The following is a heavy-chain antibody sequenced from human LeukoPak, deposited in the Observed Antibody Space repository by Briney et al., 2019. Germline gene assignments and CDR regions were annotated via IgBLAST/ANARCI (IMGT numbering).Heavy chain of an antibody. CDR2: IYYSGST. V-gene: IGHV4-39*07. J-gene: IGHJ6*02. D-gene: IGHD4-17*01. Sequence: SETLSLTCTVSGGSISGSSYYWGWIRQPPGKGLEWIGSIYYSGSTYYNPSLKSRVTISVDTSKNQFSLKLSSVTAADTAVYYCAREYYGDYYYYYGMDVWGQGTTVTVSS. CDR3: AREYYGDYYYYYGMDV. CDR1: GGSISGSSYY.